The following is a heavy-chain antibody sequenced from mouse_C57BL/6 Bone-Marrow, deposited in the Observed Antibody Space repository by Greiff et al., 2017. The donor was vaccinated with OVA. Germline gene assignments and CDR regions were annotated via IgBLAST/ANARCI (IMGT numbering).Heavy chain of an antibody. Sequence: QVQLQQPGAELVKPGASVKLSCKASGYTFTSYWMHWVKQRPGQGLEWIGMIHPNSGSTNYNEKFKSEATLTVDKSSSTAYMQLSSLTSEDSAVYYCARRRRTIYYDYDVPFAYWGQGTLVTVSA. D-gene: IGHD2-4*01. CDR2: IHPNSGST. J-gene: IGHJ3*01. CDR3: ARRRRTIYYDYDVPFAY. CDR1: GYTFTSYW. V-gene: IGHV1-64*01.